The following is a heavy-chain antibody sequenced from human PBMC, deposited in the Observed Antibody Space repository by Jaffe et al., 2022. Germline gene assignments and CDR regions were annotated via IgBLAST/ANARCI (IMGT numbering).Heavy chain of an antibody. CDR3: ASHTVTSYYYYYMDV. V-gene: IGHV3-21*01. CDR2: ISSSSSYI. J-gene: IGHJ6*03. CDR1: GFTFSSYS. D-gene: IGHD4-17*01. Sequence: EVQLVESGGGLVKPGGSLRLSCAASGFTFSSYSMNWVRQAPGKGLEWVSSISSSSSYIYYADSVKGRFTISRDNAKNSLYLQMNSLRAEDTAVYYCASHTVTSYYYYYMDVWGKGTTVTVSS.